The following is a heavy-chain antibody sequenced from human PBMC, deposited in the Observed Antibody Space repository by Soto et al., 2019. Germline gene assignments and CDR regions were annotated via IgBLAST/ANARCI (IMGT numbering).Heavy chain of an antibody. CDR1: GFTFSSYA. CDR3: AKDEDYDSSGLNYFDY. J-gene: IGHJ4*02. Sequence: GGSLRLSCAASGFTFSSYAMSWVRQAPGKGLEWVSAISGSGGSTYYADSVKGRFTISRDNSKNTLYLQMNSLRAEDTAVYYCAKDEDYDSSGLNYFDYWGQGTLVTVSS. CDR2: ISGSGGST. V-gene: IGHV3-23*01. D-gene: IGHD3-22*01.